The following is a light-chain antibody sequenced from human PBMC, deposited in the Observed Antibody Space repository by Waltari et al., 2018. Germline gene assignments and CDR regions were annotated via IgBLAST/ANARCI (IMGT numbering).Light chain of an antibody. J-gene: IGKJ2*01. CDR1: QSVLYSSNNENY. CDR2: WAS. Sequence: DIVMTQSPDSLAVSLGEGATVNCESSQSVLYSSNNENYLAWYQQKPGQPPKLLISWASIRDSGVPDRFSGSGSGTSFTLTINSLQAEDVATYYCQQYYSSPPTFGQGTKLVIK. CDR3: QQYYSSPPT. V-gene: IGKV4-1*01.